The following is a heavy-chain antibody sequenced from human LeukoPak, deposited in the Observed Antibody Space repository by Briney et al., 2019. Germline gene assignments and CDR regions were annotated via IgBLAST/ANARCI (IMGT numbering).Heavy chain of an antibody. Sequence: SETLSLTCTVSGGSISGYYWSWLRQPPGKGLEWIGYIYYSGSTNYNPSLKSRVTISVDTSKNQFSLKLSSVTAADTAIYFCARDPIGSGGTIDYWGQGTLVTVSS. CDR3: ARDPIGSGGTIDY. D-gene: IGHD6-19*01. CDR1: GGSISGYY. V-gene: IGHV4-59*01. J-gene: IGHJ4*02. CDR2: IYYSGST.